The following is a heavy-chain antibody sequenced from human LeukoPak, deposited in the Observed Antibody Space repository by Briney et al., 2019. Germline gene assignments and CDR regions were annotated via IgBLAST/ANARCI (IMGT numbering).Heavy chain of an antibody. J-gene: IGHJ4*02. V-gene: IGHV1-18*01. CDR3: ATVNSGSFEGVDY. CDR1: GYTFTTYG. Sequence: GASVKVSCKASGYTFTTYGLSWVRQAPGQGLEWMGWISTYNGNTNYAQKFQGRVTITADTSTDTAYMELSSLRSEDTAVYYCATVNSGSFEGVDYWGQGTLVTVSS. CDR2: ISTYNGNT. D-gene: IGHD1-26*01.